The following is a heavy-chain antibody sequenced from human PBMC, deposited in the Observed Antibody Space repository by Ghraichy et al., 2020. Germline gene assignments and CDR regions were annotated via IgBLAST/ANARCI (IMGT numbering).Heavy chain of an antibody. CDR3: ARGVYGGIQDS. Sequence: ASVKVSCKAAGYTFASLDMNWVRQATVQWQKKMGRMNPNSGKTDFAQKFQGRVSMTRDTSISTAYMELSSLRSEDTAIYYCARGVYGGIQDSWGQGSLFTVTS. D-gene: IGHD1-14*01. J-gene: IGHJ4*02. CDR2: MNPNSGKT. V-gene: IGHV1-8*01. CDR1: GYTFASLD.